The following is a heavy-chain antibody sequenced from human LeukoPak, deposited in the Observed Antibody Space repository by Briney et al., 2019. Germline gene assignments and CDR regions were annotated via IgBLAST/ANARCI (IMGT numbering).Heavy chain of an antibody. CDR3: VRDVGAWEPLPGY. CDR1: GLTINTYS. CDR2: ISYSSSTI. Sequence: GGSLRLSCAASGLTINTYSMNWVRQAPGKGLEWVSYISYSSSTIFYADSVKGRFTISRDNAKNSLYLQMNSLRHEDTALYYCVRDVGAWEPLPGYWGHGTLVTVSS. V-gene: IGHV3-48*02. J-gene: IGHJ4*01. D-gene: IGHD1-26*01.